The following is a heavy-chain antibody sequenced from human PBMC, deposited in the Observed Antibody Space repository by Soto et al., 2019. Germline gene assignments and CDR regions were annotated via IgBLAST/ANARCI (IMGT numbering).Heavy chain of an antibody. Sequence: SETLSLTCTASGGSISSYYWSWIRQPPGKGLEWIGYIYYSGSTNYNPSLKSRVTISVDTSKNQFSLKLSSVTAADTAVYYCARGDSYDSSGYSPFDYWGQGTLVTVAS. D-gene: IGHD3-22*01. V-gene: IGHV4-59*01. CDR3: ARGDSYDSSGYSPFDY. CDR2: IYYSGST. CDR1: GGSISSYY. J-gene: IGHJ4*02.